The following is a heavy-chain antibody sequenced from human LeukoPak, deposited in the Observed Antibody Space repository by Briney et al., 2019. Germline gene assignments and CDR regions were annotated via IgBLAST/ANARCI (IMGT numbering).Heavy chain of an antibody. CDR1: GDTFSSYA. J-gene: IGHJ5*02. CDR2: IIPILGIA. D-gene: IGHD3-10*01. CDR3: ARDVWFGELLDWFDP. V-gene: IGHV1-69*04. Sequence: SVKVSCKAPGDTFSSYAISWVRQAPGQGLEWMGRIIPILGIANYAQKFQGRVTITADKSTSTAYMELSSLRSEDTAVYYCARDVWFGELLDWFDPWGQGTLVTVSS.